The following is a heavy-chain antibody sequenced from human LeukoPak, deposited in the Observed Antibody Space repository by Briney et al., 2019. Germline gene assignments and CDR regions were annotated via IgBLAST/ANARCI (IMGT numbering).Heavy chain of an antibody. CDR2: IYPDYSET. J-gene: IGHJ3*02. CDR3: ARHTDGNDSDAFDI. D-gene: IGHD2-8*02. Sequence: GAPLKISCKGFGSSFTKYWIGWVRQMPGKGLEWMGIIYPDYSETTYSPSFQGQVTMSVDKSINTAYLQWNSLRASDTAMYYCARHTDGNDSDAFDIWGQGTMVAVSS. V-gene: IGHV5-51*01. CDR1: GSSFTKYW.